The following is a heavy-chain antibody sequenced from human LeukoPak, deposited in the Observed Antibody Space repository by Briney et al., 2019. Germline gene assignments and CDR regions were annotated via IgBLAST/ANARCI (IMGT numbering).Heavy chain of an antibody. Sequence: GGSLRLSCAASGFTFSSYAMSWVRQAPGKGLEWVSVIYSGGSTYYADSVKGRFTISRDNSKNTLYLQMNSLRAEDTAVYYCARAQTLRLIMPSRPSSFDIWGQGTMVAVSS. J-gene: IGHJ3*02. CDR3: ARAQTLRLIMPSRPSSFDI. CDR1: GFTFSSYA. CDR2: IYSGGST. D-gene: IGHD2-2*01. V-gene: IGHV3-53*01.